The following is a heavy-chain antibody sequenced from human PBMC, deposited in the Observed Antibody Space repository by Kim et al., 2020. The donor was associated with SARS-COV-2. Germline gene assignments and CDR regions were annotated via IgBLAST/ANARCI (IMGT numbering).Heavy chain of an antibody. Sequence: GGSLRLSCAASGFTFSSYAMSWVRQAPGKGLEWVSAISGSGGSTYYADSVKGRFTISRDNSKNTLYLQMNSLRAEDTAIYYCAKGHLVSGLLGYCSSTSCSLYYYYGMDVWGQGTTVTVSS. CDR1: GFTFSSYA. D-gene: IGHD2-2*01. CDR3: AKGHLVSGLLGYCSSTSCSLYYYYGMDV. V-gene: IGHV3-23*01. J-gene: IGHJ6*02. CDR2: ISGSGGST.